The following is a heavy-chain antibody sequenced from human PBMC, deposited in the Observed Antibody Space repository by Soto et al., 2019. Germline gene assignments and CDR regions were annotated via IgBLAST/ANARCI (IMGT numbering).Heavy chain of an antibody. Sequence: GGSLRLSCAASGFTFTTYGMNWVRQAPGKGLEWVSFISSRTGSSKEYADSVRGRFTVSRDNAKNSVYLQMNSLRVEDTAVYYCARKGVSNLDYWGQGTLVTVSS. CDR3: ARKGVSNLDY. J-gene: IGHJ4*02. V-gene: IGHV3-21*01. CDR2: ISSRTGSSK. D-gene: IGHD2-8*01. CDR1: GFTFTTYG.